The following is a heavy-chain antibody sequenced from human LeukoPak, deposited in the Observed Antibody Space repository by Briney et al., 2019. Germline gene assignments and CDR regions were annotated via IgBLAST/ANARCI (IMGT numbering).Heavy chain of an antibody. Sequence: GGSLRLSCAAPGFSFSTSPMSWVRQPPGKGLEWVSAMNNGPGATFYRDSVRGRFTISRDDSKSTLYLQMNSLRAEDTGTYYCAKTHYDLLDVWGQGTTVTVSS. CDR3: AKTHYDLLDV. CDR1: GFSFSTSP. V-gene: IGHV3-23*01. J-gene: IGHJ6*02. D-gene: IGHD5-12*01. CDR2: MNNGPGAT.